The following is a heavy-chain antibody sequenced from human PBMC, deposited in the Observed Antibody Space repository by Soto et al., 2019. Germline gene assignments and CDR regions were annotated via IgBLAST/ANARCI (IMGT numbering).Heavy chain of an antibody. CDR3: AKDSKAAYYYDSSDGFDP. V-gene: IGHV3-23*01. CDR1: GFTFSSYA. D-gene: IGHD3-22*01. J-gene: IGHJ5*02. Sequence: GGSLRLSCAASGFTFSSYAMSWVRQAPGKGLEWVSAISGSGGSTYYADSVKGRFTISRDNSKNQLYLQMNSLRAEDTAVYYCAKDSKAAYYYDSSDGFDPWGQGTLVTVSS. CDR2: ISGSGGST.